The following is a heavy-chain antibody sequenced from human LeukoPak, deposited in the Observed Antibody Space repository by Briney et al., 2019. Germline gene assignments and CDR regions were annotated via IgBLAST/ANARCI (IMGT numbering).Heavy chain of an antibody. CDR2: IYYSGST. Sequence: SETLSLTCTVSGGSISSSSYYWGWIRQPPGKGLEWIGSIYYSGSTYYNPSLKSRVTISVDTSKNQFSLKLSSVTAADTAVYYCARRDGYNYGFDCWGQGTLVTVSS. J-gene: IGHJ4*02. V-gene: IGHV4-39*01. CDR3: ARRDGYNYGFDC. CDR1: GGSISSSSYY. D-gene: IGHD5-24*01.